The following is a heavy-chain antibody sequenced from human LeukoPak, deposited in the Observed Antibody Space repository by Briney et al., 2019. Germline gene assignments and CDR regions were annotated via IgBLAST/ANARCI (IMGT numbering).Heavy chain of an antibody. D-gene: IGHD5-24*01. Sequence: GGSLRLSCAASGFTFSSYSMNWVRQAPGKGLEWVSSISSSSSYIYYADSVKGRFTISRDNAKNSLYLQMNSLRAEDTAVYYCARATRDGYSGIIYWYFDLWGRGTLVTVSS. CDR1: GFTFSSYS. V-gene: IGHV3-21*01. J-gene: IGHJ2*01. CDR2: ISSSSSYI. CDR3: ARATRDGYSGIIYWYFDL.